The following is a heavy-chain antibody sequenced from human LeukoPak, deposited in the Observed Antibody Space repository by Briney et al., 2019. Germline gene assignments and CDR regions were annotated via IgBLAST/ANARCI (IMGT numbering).Heavy chain of an antibody. D-gene: IGHD4-17*01. CDR3: ARGPDYGDYLSFDY. Sequence: GGSLRLSCAASGFTFSSYGMHWVRQAPGKGLEWVAVIWYDGSNKYYADSVKGRFTISRDNSKNTLYLQMNSLRAEDTAVYYCARGPDYGDYLSFDYWGQGTLVTVSS. V-gene: IGHV3-33*01. CDR1: GFTFSSYG. CDR2: IWYDGSNK. J-gene: IGHJ4*02.